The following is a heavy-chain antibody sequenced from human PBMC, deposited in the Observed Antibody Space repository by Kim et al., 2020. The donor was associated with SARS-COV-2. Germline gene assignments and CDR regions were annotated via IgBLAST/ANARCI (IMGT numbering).Heavy chain of an antibody. V-gene: IGHV3-23*01. Sequence: SDGSASYIDSVKGRFTISRDNSKNAMYLQMNNLGAEDTALYFCARGVTYWGQGTLVTVSP. D-gene: IGHD2-21*02. CDR2: SDGSA. CDR3: ARGVTY. J-gene: IGHJ4*02.